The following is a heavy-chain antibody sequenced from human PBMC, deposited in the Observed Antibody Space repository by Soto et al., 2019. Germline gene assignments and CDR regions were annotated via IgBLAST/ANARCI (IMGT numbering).Heavy chain of an antibody. CDR2: IYWVDDK. CDR1: GFSLTTSGVG. J-gene: IGHJ1*01. D-gene: IGHD3-9*01. Sequence: QITLKESGPTLVKPTQTLTLTCTFSGFSLTTSGVGVGWIRQPPGKALEWLALIYWVDDKRYSPSLESRLTITQDTSRNQVVLTMTNMDPVDTGTYYCAHRGDWREYFQHWGQGTLITVSS. CDR3: AHRGDWREYFQH. V-gene: IGHV2-5*02.